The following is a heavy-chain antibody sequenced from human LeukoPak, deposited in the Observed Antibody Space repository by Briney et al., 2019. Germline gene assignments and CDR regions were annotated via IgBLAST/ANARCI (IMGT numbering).Heavy chain of an antibody. CDR2: IYYSGST. J-gene: IGHJ4*02. CDR3: ARHLRAEYYFDY. CDR1: GGSISSSSYY. Sequence: PSETLSLTCTVSGGSISSSSYYWGWIRQPPGKGLEWIGSIYYSGSTYYNPSLKSRVTISVDTSKNQFSLRLSSVTAADTAVYYCARHLRAEYYFDYWGQGTLVTVSS. V-gene: IGHV4-39*01.